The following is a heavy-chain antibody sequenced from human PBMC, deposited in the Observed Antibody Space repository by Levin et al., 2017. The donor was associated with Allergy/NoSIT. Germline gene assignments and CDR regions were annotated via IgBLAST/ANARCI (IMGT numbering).Heavy chain of an antibody. D-gene: IGHD6-19*01. CDR3: AKDAIRGSDQPYYFDY. CDR2: IINSGVGT. J-gene: IGHJ4*02. Sequence: GESLKISCAASGFTFNNYAMSWVRKAPGKGLEWVSAIINSGVGTYYADSVKGRFTISRDNSKNTMYLQMNSLRAEDTAVYFCAKDAIRGSDQPYYFDYWGQGTLVTASS. V-gene: IGHV3-23*01. CDR1: GFTFNNYA.